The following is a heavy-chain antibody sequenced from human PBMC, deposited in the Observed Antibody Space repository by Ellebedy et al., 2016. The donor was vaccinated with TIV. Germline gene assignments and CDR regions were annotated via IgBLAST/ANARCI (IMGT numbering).Heavy chain of an antibody. D-gene: IGHD3-22*01. Sequence: ASVKVSCKGSGYSFTSYWIAWVRQMPGKGLEWLGIIYPGDSDTRYSPSFQGQVTISADKSIRTAYLQWSSLKASDTAMYYCARQPHYYDSSGYYRGYFDYWGQGTLVTVSS. CDR2: IYPGDSDT. V-gene: IGHV5-51*01. CDR1: GYSFTSYW. CDR3: ARQPHYYDSSGYYRGYFDY. J-gene: IGHJ4*02.